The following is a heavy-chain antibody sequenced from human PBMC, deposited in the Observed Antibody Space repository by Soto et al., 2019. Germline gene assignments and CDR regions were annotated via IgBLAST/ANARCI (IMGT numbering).Heavy chain of an antibody. J-gene: IGHJ3*02. Sequence: QVQLVESWGGVVQPGRSLRLSCAASGFTFSSSGMHWVRQAPGKGLELVAFIWYDGSNKYYADSVKDRFTISSDNSKHTMYLRMTGLTAEDTAVYYCARVPGSVYFYRDFYIWVIGTMVTVS. D-gene: IGHD3-22*01. V-gene: IGHV3-33*01. CDR2: IWYDGSNK. CDR3: ARVPGSVYFYRDFYI. CDR1: GFTFSSSG.